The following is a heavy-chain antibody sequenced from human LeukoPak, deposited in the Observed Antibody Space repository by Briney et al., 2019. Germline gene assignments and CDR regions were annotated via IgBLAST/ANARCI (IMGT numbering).Heavy chain of an antibody. Sequence: PSETLSLTCTVSGGSISSSSYYWGWIRQPPGKGLEWIGSIYYSGNTYYNPSLKSRVTISVDTSKNQFSLKLSSVTAADTAVYYCAREIYDSSGYFDYWGQGTLVTVSS. CDR3: AREIYDSSGYFDY. D-gene: IGHD3-22*01. CDR2: IYYSGNT. V-gene: IGHV4-39*07. J-gene: IGHJ4*02. CDR1: GGSISSSSYY.